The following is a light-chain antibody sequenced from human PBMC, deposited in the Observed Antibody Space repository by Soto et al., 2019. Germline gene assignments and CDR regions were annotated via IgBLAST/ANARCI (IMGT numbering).Light chain of an antibody. CDR2: GAS. Sequence: EFVLTQSPVTLSVSPGERATLSCRASQSVSSNLAWYQQKPGQAPSLLIYGASTRATDMPGRFSGRGSGTEFTLTISSLEPEDFAVYYCQHRMNWPLTFGQGTRLEIK. CDR1: QSVSSN. V-gene: IGKV3-11*01. CDR3: QHRMNWPLT. J-gene: IGKJ5*01.